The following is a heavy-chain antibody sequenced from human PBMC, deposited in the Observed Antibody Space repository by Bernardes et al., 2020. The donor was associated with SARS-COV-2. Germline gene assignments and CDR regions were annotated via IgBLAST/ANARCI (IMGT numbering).Heavy chain of an antibody. V-gene: IGHV4-39*01. CDR3: ASPGKDYSNYLGAFDI. CDR1: GASISGSRYY. D-gene: IGHD4-4*01. J-gene: IGHJ3*02. CDR2: IFYSGSA. Sequence: SETLSLTCTVSGASISGSRYYLAWIRQTPGKGLEWIGGIFYSGSAYFNPSLKSRATISVDRSKNQFYLKLSSVTAADTAVYYCASPGKDYSNYLGAFDIWGQGTLVTVSS.